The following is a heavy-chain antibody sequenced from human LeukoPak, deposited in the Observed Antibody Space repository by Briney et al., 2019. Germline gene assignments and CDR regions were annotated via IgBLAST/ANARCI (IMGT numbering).Heavy chain of an antibody. J-gene: IGHJ4*02. CDR2: ISHDGSDK. CDR3: ARSPPLGTVNPVFDY. CDR1: GFTFSNYA. Sequence: PGGSLRLSCAASGFTFSNYAIHWVRQAPGKGLDWVTIISHDGSDKYYADSVKGRFTISRDYSENTVYVQMNNLRVDDTAVYYCARSPPLGTVNPVFDYWGQGTLVTVSS. D-gene: IGHD4-17*01. V-gene: IGHV3-30*04.